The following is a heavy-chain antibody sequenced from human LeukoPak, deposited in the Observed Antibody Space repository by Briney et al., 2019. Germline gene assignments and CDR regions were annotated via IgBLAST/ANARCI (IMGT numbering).Heavy chain of an antibody. CDR3: ASRKAAEAFDI. J-gene: IGHJ3*02. Sequence: NSSETLSLTCTVSGGSISSSSYYWGWIRQPPGKGLEWIGNIYYSGSTYYNPSLKSRVTISVDTSKNQFSLRLSSVTAADTAVYYCASRKAAEAFDIWGQGTMVTVSS. CDR1: GGSISSSSYY. V-gene: IGHV4-39*01. D-gene: IGHD6-13*01. CDR2: IYYSGST.